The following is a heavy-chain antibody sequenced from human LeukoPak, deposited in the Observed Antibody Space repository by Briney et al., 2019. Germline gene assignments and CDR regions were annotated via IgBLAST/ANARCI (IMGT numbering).Heavy chain of an antibody. V-gene: IGHV1-2*02. CDR2: IKPNSGGT. CDR1: GYTFTGYY. Sequence: SVKVSCKASGYTFTGYYMHWVRQAPGQGLEWMGWIKPNSGGTNYAQKFEGRVTMTRDTSISTAYMELRRLRSDDTAVYYCAKDRAVVTIGGVDYWGQGTLITVSS. D-gene: IGHD3-16*01. CDR3: AKDRAVVTIGGVDY. J-gene: IGHJ4*02.